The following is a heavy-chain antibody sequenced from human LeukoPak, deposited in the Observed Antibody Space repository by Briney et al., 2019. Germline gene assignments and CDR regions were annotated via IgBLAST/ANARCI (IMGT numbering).Heavy chain of an antibody. J-gene: IGHJ4*02. D-gene: IGHD4-11*01. V-gene: IGHV4-39*07. CDR2: IYYSGAT. CDR1: GGSISSSIYY. CDR3: ARGGHSNHDPFDY. Sequence: PSETLSLTCTVSGGSISSSIYYWGWIRQPPGKGLEWIGSIYYSGATYYNPSLKSRVTISVDTSRGRFSLKVTSVTAADTAVYYCARGGHSNHDPFDYWGQGTLVTVSS.